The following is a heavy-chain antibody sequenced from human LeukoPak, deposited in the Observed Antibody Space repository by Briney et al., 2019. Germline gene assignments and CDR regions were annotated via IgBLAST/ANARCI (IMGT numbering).Heavy chain of an antibody. CDR1: GYTFTSYD. V-gene: IGHV1-8*01. CDR3: ARGYSSGWYGWFDP. J-gene: IGHJ5*02. D-gene: IGHD6-19*01. Sequence: ASVKVSCTASGYTFTSYDINWVRQAPGQGLEWMGWMNPNSGNTGYAQKFQGRVTMTRNTSITTAYMELSSLRSEDTAVYYCARGYSSGWYGWFDPWGQGTLVTVSS. CDR2: MNPNSGNT.